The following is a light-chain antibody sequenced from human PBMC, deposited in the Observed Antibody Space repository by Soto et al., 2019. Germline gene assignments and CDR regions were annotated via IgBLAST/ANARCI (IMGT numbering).Light chain of an antibody. J-gene: IGKJ2*01. CDR3: QHYGSSYT. V-gene: IGKV3-20*01. Sequence: EIVLTQSPGTLSVSPGERATLSCRASQSVSSSYLAWYQQKPGQAPRLLMYGAASSATGIPDRFSGSGSGTDFTLTISRLEPEDFAVYYCQHYGSSYTFGQGTKLEIK. CDR2: GAA. CDR1: QSVSSSY.